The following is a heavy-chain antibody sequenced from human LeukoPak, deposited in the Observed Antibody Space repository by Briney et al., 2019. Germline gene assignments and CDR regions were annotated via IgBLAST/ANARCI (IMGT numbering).Heavy chain of an antibody. D-gene: IGHD3-22*01. CDR3: ARDPDDSSGYYRDWFDP. CDR2: IIPILGIA. CDR1: GGTFSSYA. J-gene: IGHJ5*02. V-gene: IGHV1-69*04. Sequence: SVKVSCKASGGTFSSYAISWVRQAPGQGLEWMGRIIPILGIANYAQKFQGRVTITADKSTSTAYMELSSLRSEDTAVYYCARDPDDSSGYYRDWFDPWAREPWSPSPQ.